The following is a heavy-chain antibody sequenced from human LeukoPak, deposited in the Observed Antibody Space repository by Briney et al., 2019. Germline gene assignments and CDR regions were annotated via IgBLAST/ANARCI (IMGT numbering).Heavy chain of an antibody. Sequence: GGSLRLSCETSGFTFSTYWMSWVRQAPGKGLEWVANINQDGSEKYYVDSVKGRFTISRDNAKNSLYLQMNSLRAEDTAVYYCARDKSYGDSEDYWGQGTLVTVSS. CDR1: GFTFSTYW. D-gene: IGHD4-17*01. J-gene: IGHJ4*02. CDR2: INQDGSEK. CDR3: ARDKSYGDSEDY. V-gene: IGHV3-7*05.